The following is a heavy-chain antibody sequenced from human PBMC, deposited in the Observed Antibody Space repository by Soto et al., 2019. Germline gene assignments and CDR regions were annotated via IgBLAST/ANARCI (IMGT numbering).Heavy chain of an antibody. D-gene: IGHD3-3*01. CDR3: ARGAPFDFWSGYYTGIGAEYYYGMDV. J-gene: IGHJ6*02. Sequence: ASVKVSCKASGGTFSSYAISWVRQAPGQGLEWMGGIIPIFGTANYAQKFQGRVTITADESTSTAYMELSSLRSEDTAVYYCARGAPFDFWSGYYTGIGAEYYYGMDVWGQGTTVTVSS. CDR1: GGTFSSYA. CDR2: IIPIFGTA. V-gene: IGHV1-69*13.